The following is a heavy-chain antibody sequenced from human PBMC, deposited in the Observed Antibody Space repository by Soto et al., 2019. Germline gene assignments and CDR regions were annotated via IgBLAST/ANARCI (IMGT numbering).Heavy chain of an antibody. V-gene: IGHV1-18*01. CDR2: ISAYNGNT. D-gene: IGHD1-20*01. CDR1: GYTFTSYG. J-gene: IGHJ4*02. CDR3: ARDRGITGTTPKGDFDY. Sequence: GASVKVSCKASGYTFTSYGISWVRQAPGQGLEWMGWISAYNGNTNYAQKLQGRVTMTTDTSTSTAYMELRSLRSDDTAVYYCARDRGITGTTPKGDFDYWGQGTLVTVSS.